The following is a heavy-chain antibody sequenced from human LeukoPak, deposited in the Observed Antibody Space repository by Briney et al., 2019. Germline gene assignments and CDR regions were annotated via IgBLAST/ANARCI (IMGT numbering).Heavy chain of an antibody. CDR3: ARPLKAYGSGSYYIGSPYAFDI. CDR2: IKQDGSEK. D-gene: IGHD3-10*01. J-gene: IGHJ3*02. V-gene: IGHV3-7*01. Sequence: GGSLRLSCAASGFTFSSYWMSWVRQAPGKGLEWVANIKQDGSEKYYVDSVKGRFTISRDNAKNSLYLQMNSLRAEDTAVYYCARPLKAYGSGSYYIGSPYAFDIWGQGTMVTVSS. CDR1: GFTFSSYW.